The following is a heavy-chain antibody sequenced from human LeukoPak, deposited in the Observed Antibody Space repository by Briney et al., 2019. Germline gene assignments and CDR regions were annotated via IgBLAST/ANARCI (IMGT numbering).Heavy chain of an antibody. J-gene: IGHJ4*02. D-gene: IGHD2-15*01. Sequence: PGGSLRLSCAASGFSFNNYAMNWVRQGPGKGLEWVSTVTGSADRTYYADSVKGRFTISRDNSKNTLYLQMNSLRAEDTAVYYCAKYCSGGSCYSGLDYWGQGTLVTVSS. CDR1: GFSFNNYA. V-gene: IGHV3-23*01. CDR2: VTGSADRT. CDR3: AKYCSGGSCYSGLDY.